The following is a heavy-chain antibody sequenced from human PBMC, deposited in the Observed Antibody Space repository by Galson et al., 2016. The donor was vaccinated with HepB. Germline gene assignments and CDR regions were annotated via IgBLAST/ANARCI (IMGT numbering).Heavy chain of an antibody. V-gene: IGHV5-51*01. Sequence: QSGAEVKQPGESLKISCKGSGYIFTNYWIAWVRQMPGKGLEWMGIIFPGDSDTTYSPSFQGQVTISADKSTSTAYLQWSSLKASDSAMYYCTSREGWYAGFDHWGQGTLVTVSS. CDR3: TSREGWYAGFDH. CDR1: GYIFTNYW. CDR2: IFPGDSDT. D-gene: IGHD6-19*01. J-gene: IGHJ4*02.